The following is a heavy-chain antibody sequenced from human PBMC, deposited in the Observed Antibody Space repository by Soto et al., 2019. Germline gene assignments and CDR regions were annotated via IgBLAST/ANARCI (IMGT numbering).Heavy chain of an antibody. CDR1: GDSISRGGYS. Sequence: PSETLSLTCAVSGDSISRGGYSWTWIRQPPGKALEWIGNIYDSGSTSYNPSLKSRVTMSVDTSKNQFSLKLSFVTAADTAVYYCARDVVLGGNGMDVWGQGTTVTVSS. CDR3: ARDVVLGGNGMDV. V-gene: IGHV4-30-2*01. J-gene: IGHJ6*02. D-gene: IGHD2-8*01. CDR2: IYDSGST.